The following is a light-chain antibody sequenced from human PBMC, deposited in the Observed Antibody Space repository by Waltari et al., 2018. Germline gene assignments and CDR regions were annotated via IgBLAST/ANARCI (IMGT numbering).Light chain of an antibody. V-gene: IGKV3-20*01. CDR1: QSVSRT. CDR2: GAS. Sequence: EIVLTQSPGTLSLSPGERATLSCRASQSVSRTLAWYQQKPGQAPRLLIYGASTRATGIPERFSGGGSGTDFSLTISRLEPEDFAAYYCQHYVRLPATFGQGTKVEIK. CDR3: QHYVRLPAT. J-gene: IGKJ1*01.